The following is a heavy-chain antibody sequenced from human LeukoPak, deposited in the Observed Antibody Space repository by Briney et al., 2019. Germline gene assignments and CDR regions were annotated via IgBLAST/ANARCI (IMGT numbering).Heavy chain of an antibody. CDR3: SASLKTYCSGGKCHSDYYYYGMDV. CDR1: GFSFSGSA. J-gene: IGHJ6*02. CDR2: IRSKANSYAT. D-gene: IGHD2-15*01. Sequence: GGSLRLSCAASGFSFSGSAIHWVRQASGKGLEWVGRIRSKANSYATAYAASVEGRFTISRDDSKNTAFLQMNALKTEDSAVYYCSASLKTYCSGGKCHSDYYYYGMDVWGQGTTVTVSS. V-gene: IGHV3-73*01.